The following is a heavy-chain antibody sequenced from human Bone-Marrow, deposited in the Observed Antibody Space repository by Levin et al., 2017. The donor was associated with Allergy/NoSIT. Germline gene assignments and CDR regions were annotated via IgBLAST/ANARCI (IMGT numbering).Heavy chain of an antibody. J-gene: IGHJ4*02. D-gene: IGHD2-21*02. CDR2: ISSSSSTI. V-gene: IGHV3-48*01. CDR1: GFTFSSYS. CDR3: ARDPPYCGGDCYRGYYFDY. Sequence: GGSLRLSCAASGFTFSSYSMNWVRQAPGKGLEWVSYISSSSSTIYYADSVKGRFTISRDNAKNSLYLQMNSLRAEDTAVYYCARDPPYCGGDCYRGYYFDYWGQGTLVTVSS.